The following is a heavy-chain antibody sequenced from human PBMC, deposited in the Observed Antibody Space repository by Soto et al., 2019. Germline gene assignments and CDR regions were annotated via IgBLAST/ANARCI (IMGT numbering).Heavy chain of an antibody. Sequence: QVHLQQWGAGLLKPSETLSLTCGVYNGSFSDYFWNWIRQPPGKGLEWIGEIKESGFATYNPSLKRRVTMSVDTANNQFSLKVTSVPAADTAVYYCARGKSSGPLYYFDTWGQGTLVTVSS. V-gene: IGHV4-34*01. CDR1: NGSFSDYF. CDR2: IKESGFA. J-gene: IGHJ4*02. D-gene: IGHD6-19*01. CDR3: ARGKSSGPLYYFDT.